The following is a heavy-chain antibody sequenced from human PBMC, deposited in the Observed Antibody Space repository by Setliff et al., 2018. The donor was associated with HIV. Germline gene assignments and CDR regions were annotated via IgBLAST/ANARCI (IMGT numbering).Heavy chain of an antibody. CDR2: ISAYNGNT. D-gene: IGHD3-10*01. CDR1: GYTFASYG. CDR3: ARDQITMVRGALGAFDI. Sequence: SVKVSCKASGYTFASYGISWVRQAPGQGLEWMGWISAYNGNTNYAQKLQGRVTMTTDTSTSTAYMELRSLRSDDTSVYYCARDQITMVRGALGAFDIWGQGTMVTVSS. J-gene: IGHJ3*02. V-gene: IGHV1-18*01.